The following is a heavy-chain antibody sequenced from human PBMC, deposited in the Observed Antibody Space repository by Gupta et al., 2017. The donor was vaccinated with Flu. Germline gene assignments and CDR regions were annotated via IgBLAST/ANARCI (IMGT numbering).Heavy chain of an antibody. CDR3: AHMAYGDFGGDYYYYGLDV. CDR2: IYWDDDK. J-gene: IGHJ6*02. Sequence: QITLRESGRTLVKPTQTLTLTCTFSGFSLTTPGEGVGWIRQPPGRALEFLGLIYWDDDKRSSPSLKSRLTITKGTSENQVVLTMTNVDPADTGTYFCAHMAYGDFGGDYYYYGLDVWGQGTTVIVSS. V-gene: IGHV2-5*02. CDR1: GFSLTTPGEG. D-gene: IGHD2-21*01.